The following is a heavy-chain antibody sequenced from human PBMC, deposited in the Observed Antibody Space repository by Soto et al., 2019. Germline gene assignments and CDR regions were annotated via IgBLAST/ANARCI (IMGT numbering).Heavy chain of an antibody. CDR3: ARDRGSARSFDY. Sequence: PGGSLRLSCAASGFTFSSYAMHWVRQAPGKGLEWVAVISYDGSNKYYADSVKGRFTISRDNSKNTLYLQMNGLRAEDTAVYYCARDRGSARSFDYWGQGTLVTVSS. CDR1: GFTFSSYA. CDR2: ISYDGSNK. V-gene: IGHV3-30-3*01. J-gene: IGHJ4*02. D-gene: IGHD5-12*01.